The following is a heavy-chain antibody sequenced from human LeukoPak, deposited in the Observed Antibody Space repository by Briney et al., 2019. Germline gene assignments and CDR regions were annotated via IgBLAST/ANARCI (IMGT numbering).Heavy chain of an antibody. Sequence: PSETLSLTCTVSGGSISSYYWSWIRQPAGKGLEWIGYIYYSGSTNYNPSLKSRVTMSVDTSKNQFSLKLSSVTAADPGVYYCARDIGWLPQDHDAFDIWGQGTMVTVSS. J-gene: IGHJ3*02. CDR1: GGSISSYY. CDR2: IYYSGST. V-gene: IGHV4-59*01. CDR3: ARDIGWLPQDHDAFDI. D-gene: IGHD5-24*01.